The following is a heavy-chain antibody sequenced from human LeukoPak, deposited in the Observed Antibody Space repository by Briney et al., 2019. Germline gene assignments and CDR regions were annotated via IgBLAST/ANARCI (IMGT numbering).Heavy chain of an antibody. V-gene: IGHV3-7*01. CDR1: GFTFSSYW. CDR3: ARDGGIIRFGGQDV. CDR2: MNRDGGEK. J-gene: IGHJ6*02. Sequence: AGGSLRLSCAASGFTFSSYWMSWVRQAPGKGLEWVANMNRDGGEKNYVDSIKGRFTISRDNAANSLYLQMNSLRVEDTAVYYCARDGGIIRFGGQDVWGQGTTVIVS. D-gene: IGHD3-16*01.